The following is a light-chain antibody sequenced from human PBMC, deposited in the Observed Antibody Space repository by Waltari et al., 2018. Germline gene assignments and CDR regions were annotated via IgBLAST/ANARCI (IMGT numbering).Light chain of an antibody. J-gene: IGKJ5*01. CDR3: QQYDSWPLT. Sequence: ETVMTQSPATLSVYPGERATLSCRASQRIKNNLAWYQQKGGQAPKLLPFDAATRATGISARFSGSGYGTEFTLTISSLQSEDFAVYYCQQYDSWPLTFGQGTRLDIK. CDR2: DAA. CDR1: QRIKNN. V-gene: IGKV3-15*01.